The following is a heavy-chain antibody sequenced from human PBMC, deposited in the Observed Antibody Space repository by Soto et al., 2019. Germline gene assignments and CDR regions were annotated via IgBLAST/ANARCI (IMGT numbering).Heavy chain of an antibody. Sequence: PVGSLRLSCAASVFTFSSYWMHWVRQSPGRGLVWVSRINSDGRNTIYANSVKGRFTISRDNAKNTLYLQMNSLRAEDTAVYYCARGYSDNYSYTISWGQGTLVTVSS. CDR3: ARGYSDNYSYTIS. CDR2: INSDGRNT. D-gene: IGHD3-16*01. J-gene: IGHJ4*02. CDR1: VFTFSSYW. V-gene: IGHV3-74*01.